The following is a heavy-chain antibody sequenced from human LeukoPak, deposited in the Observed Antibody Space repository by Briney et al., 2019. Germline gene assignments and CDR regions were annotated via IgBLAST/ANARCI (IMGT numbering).Heavy chain of an antibody. J-gene: IGHJ3*02. Sequence: GGSLRLSCAASGFTFSSYSMNWVRQAPGKGLEWVSSISSSSSYIYYADSVKGRFTISRDNAKNTLYLQMNSLRAEDTAVYYCARARSSYGYGDAFDIWGQGTMVTVSS. D-gene: IGHD5-18*01. CDR3: ARARSSYGYGDAFDI. V-gene: IGHV3-21*01. CDR1: GFTFSSYS. CDR2: ISSSSSYI.